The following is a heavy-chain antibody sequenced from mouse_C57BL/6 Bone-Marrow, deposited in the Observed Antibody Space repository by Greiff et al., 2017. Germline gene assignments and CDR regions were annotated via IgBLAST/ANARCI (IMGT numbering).Heavy chain of an antibody. Sequence: QVQLQQPGAELVRPGSSVKLSCKASGYTFTSYWMDWVKQRPGQGLEWIGNIYPSDSETHYNQKFKDKATLTVDKSSSTAYMQRSSLTSEDSAVYYCARPLNYGSSYGFAYWGQGTLVTVSA. CDR3: ARPLNYGSSYGFAY. CDR2: IYPSDSET. D-gene: IGHD1-1*01. J-gene: IGHJ3*01. CDR1: GYTFTSYW. V-gene: IGHV1-61*01.